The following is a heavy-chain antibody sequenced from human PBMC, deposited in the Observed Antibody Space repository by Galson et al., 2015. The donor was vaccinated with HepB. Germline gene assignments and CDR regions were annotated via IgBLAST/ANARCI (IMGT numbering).Heavy chain of an antibody. CDR3: ARHLPWGIAVAGLRD. J-gene: IGHJ4*02. Sequence: SETLSLTCTVSGGSISSYYWSWIRQPPGKGLEWIGYIYYSGSTNYNPSLKSRVTISVDTSKNQFSLKLSSVTAADTAVYYCARHLPWGIAVAGLRDWGQGTLVTVSS. CDR1: GGSISSYY. CDR2: IYYSGST. D-gene: IGHD6-19*01. V-gene: IGHV4-59*08.